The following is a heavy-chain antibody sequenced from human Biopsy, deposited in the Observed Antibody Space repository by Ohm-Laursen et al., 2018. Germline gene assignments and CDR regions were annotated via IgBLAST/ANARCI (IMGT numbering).Heavy chain of an antibody. Sequence: GSLRLSCTASGFRFSDYYMIWVRQAPGKGLEWVSYISSSGRTMYYADSVKGRFTISRDNANKSLYLQMNSLRAEDTAVYYCATTRSFDNWGQGTLVTVSS. CDR3: ATTRSFDN. D-gene: IGHD5-24*01. CDR2: ISSSGRTM. CDR1: GFRFSDYY. V-gene: IGHV3-11*01. J-gene: IGHJ4*02.